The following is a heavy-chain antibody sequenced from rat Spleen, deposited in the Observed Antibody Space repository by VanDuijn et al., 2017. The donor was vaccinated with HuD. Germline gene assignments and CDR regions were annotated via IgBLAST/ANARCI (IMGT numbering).Heavy chain of an antibody. V-gene: IGHV5-29*01. CDR1: GVTFSNYG. D-gene: IGHD1-5*01. CDR2: IRYYGSST. CDR3: ARHRDNYGVMDA. J-gene: IGHJ2*01. Sequence: EVQLVESGGGLVQPGRSLKLSCAASGVTFSNYGMAWVRTAPTMGLAWVATIRYYGSSTYYRTTVKGRYTTTRDNAKSNLYRQKESLRSEDTATDYCARHRDNYGVMDAWGQGVMVTVSS.